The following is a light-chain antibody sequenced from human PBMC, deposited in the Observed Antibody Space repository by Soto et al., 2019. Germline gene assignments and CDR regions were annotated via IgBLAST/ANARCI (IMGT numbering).Light chain of an antibody. CDR1: TGAVTSGHY. CDR2: DTS. Sequence: QAVVTQEPSLTVSPGGTVTLTCGSSTGAVTSGHYPYWFQQKPGQAPRTLIYDTSNKHSWTPARFSGSLLGGKAALTLSGAQPEDEAEYYCCLSYNSARPVVFGGWTKLTVL. V-gene: IGLV7-46*01. CDR3: CLSYNSARPVV. J-gene: IGLJ2*01.